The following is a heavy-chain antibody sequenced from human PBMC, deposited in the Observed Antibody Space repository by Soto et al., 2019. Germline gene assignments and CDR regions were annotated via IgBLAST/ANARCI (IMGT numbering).Heavy chain of an antibody. D-gene: IGHD3-16*01. V-gene: IGHV4-4*09. CDR2: SGST. CDR3: TRLWGRSVDY. J-gene: IGHJ4*02. Sequence: QVQLQESGAGLVKPSETLSLTCTVSGGSISSYYWSWIRQHPGKGLEWIGYSGSTNYNPSLKSRVAISVATSKTLSPLKLSSVTAADTAVYFCTRLWGRSVDYWGQGTLVTVSS. CDR1: GGSISSYY.